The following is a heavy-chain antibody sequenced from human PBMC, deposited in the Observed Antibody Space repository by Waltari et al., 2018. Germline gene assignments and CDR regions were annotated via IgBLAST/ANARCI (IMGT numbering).Heavy chain of an antibody. Sequence: QVQLQESGPGLVKHSGTLSLTCAVSGGSISSSNLWSWVRQPPGKGLEWIGEIYHSGSTNYNPSLKSRVTISVDKSKNQFSLKLSSVTAADTAVYYCARGFVAVAEGGIWWFDPWGQGTLVTVSS. CDR3: ARGFVAVAEGGIWWFDP. D-gene: IGHD6-19*01. CDR1: GGSISSSNL. V-gene: IGHV4-4*02. CDR2: IYHSGST. J-gene: IGHJ5*02.